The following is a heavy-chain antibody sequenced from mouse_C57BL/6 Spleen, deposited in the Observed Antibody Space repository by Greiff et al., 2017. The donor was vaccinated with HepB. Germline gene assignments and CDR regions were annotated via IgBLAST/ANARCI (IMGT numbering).Heavy chain of an antibody. CDR3: TRGGNSFDY. CDR1: GFTFSSYA. V-gene: IGHV5-9-1*02. Sequence: EVKLMESGEGLVKPGGSLKLSCAASGFTFSSYAMSWVRQTPEKRLEWVAYISSGGDYIYYADTVKGRFTISRDNARNTLYLQMSSLKSEDTAMYYCTRGGNSFDYWGQGTTLTVSS. J-gene: IGHJ2*01. CDR2: ISSGGDYI.